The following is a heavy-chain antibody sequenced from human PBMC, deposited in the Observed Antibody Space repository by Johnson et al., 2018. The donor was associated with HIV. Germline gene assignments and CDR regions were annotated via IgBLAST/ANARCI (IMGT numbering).Heavy chain of an antibody. D-gene: IGHD3-22*01. V-gene: IGHV3-23*04. CDR1: GFTFSSND. CDR2: ISGSGGST. Sequence: VQLVESGGGLVQPGGSLRLSCAASGFTFSSNDMKWVRQAPGKGLEWVSPISGSGGSTYYADSVKGRFPISRDNAKNTLYLQMNSLRGEDTAVYFCTRGFYSPSSGYSEPSGSVDAFDVWCQGTMVTVSS. J-gene: IGHJ3*01. CDR3: TRGFYSPSSGYSEPSGSVDAFDV.